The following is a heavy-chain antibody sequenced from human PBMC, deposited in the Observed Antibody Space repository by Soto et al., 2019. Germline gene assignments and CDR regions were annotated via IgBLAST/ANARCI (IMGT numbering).Heavy chain of an antibody. V-gene: IGHV3-23*01. CDR2: ISGSGGST. D-gene: IGHD3-16*01. CDR1: GFTFSSYA. Sequence: QPGGSLRLSCAASGFTFSSYAMSWFRQAPGKGLEWVSAISGSGGSTYYADSVKGRFTISRDNSKNTLYLEMNSLSGEDTAVYYCSKDAGGNTPHGPSLGAWYFYYGMDVWGPGNTVTVPS. CDR3: SKDAGGNTPHGPSLGAWYFYYGMDV. J-gene: IGHJ6*02.